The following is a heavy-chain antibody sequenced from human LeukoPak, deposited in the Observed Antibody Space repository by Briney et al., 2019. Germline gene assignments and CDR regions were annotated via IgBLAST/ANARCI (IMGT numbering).Heavy chain of an antibody. D-gene: IGHD4-17*01. CDR3: AKVRGTVTTLTLLDY. J-gene: IGHJ4*02. CDR1: GFTFSSYG. CDR2: ISYDGSNK. Sequence: GRSLRLSCAASGFTFSSYGMHWVRQAPGKGLEWVAVISYDGSNKYYADSVKGRFTISRDNSKNTLYLQMNSLRAEDTAVYYCAKVRGTVTTLTLLDYWGQGTLVTVSS. V-gene: IGHV3-30*18.